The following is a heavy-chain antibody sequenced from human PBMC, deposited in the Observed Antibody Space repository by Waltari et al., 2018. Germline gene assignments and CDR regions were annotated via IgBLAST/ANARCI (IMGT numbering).Heavy chain of an antibody. CDR1: GGSISSGSYY. J-gene: IGHJ3*02. Sequence: QVQLQESGPGLVKPSQTLSLTCTVSGGSISSGSYYWSWIRQPAGKGLEWIGYIYYSGGTNYHPSLKSRVTISVDTSKNQFSLKLSSVTAADTAVYYCARVRGKPLAARLWGYTHAFDIWGQGTMVTVSS. CDR3: ARVRGKPLAARLWGYTHAFDI. V-gene: IGHV4-61*10. CDR2: IYYSGGT. D-gene: IGHD3-16*02.